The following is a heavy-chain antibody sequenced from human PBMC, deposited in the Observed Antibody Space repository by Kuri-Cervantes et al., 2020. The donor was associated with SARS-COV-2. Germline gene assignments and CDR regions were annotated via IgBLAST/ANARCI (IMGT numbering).Heavy chain of an antibody. CDR1: GDSISSSSYY. V-gene: IGHV4-39*07. J-gene: IGHJ4*02. Sequence: ESLKISCTVSGDSISSSSYYWGWIRQPPGKGLEWIGSIYHSGSTYYNPSLKSRVTISVDTSKNQFSLKLSSVTAADTAVYYCARGEDRGYSGYDIFYFDHWGQGTLVTVSS. CDR3: ARGEDRGYSGYDIFYFDH. CDR2: IYHSGST. D-gene: IGHD5-12*01.